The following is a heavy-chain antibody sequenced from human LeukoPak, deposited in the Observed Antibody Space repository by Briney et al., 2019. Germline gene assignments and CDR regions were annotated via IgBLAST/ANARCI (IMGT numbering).Heavy chain of an antibody. CDR1: GGSISNSYTYY. D-gene: IGHD6-19*01. Sequence: PSETLSLTCTISGGSISNSYTYYWGWIRQPPGKGLGWIGSIHYSGSTYYNPSLKSRVTLSVDTSENQFSLKLSSVTAADTAVYFCARLVAVAGTSAWGQGTLVTVSS. CDR3: ARLVAVAGTSA. CDR2: IHYSGST. J-gene: IGHJ5*02. V-gene: IGHV4-39*01.